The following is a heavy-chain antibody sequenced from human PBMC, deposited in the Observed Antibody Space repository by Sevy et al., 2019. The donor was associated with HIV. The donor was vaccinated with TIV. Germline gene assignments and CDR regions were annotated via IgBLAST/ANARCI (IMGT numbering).Heavy chain of an antibody. D-gene: IGHD3-22*01. J-gene: IGHJ6*03. CDR3: AKGGGGHYDPDEIAYYFYYYNMDV. V-gene: IGHV3-23*01. CDR1: GFSFDSYG. CDR2: ISGSGTRT. Sequence: GGSLRLSCAVSGFSFDSYGMTWVRQAPGKGLEWVSAISGSGTRTYYADSVKGRFIISRDNSKNTLDLQMNGLRAEDTAIYYWAKGGGGHYDPDEIAYYFYYYNMDVWGKGTTVTVSS.